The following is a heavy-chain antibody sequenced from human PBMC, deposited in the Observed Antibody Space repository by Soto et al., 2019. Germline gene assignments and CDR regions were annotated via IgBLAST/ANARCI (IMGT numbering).Heavy chain of an antibody. D-gene: IGHD1-26*01. CDR1: GGSISSYY. Sequence: PSETLSLTCTVSGGSISSYYWSWIRQPPGKGLEWIGYIYYSGSTNYNPSLKSRVTISVDTSKNQFSLKLSSVTAADTAVYYCARYSATAPSYFDSWGQEAVLPFSS. V-gene: IGHV4-59*01. CDR3: ARYSATAPSYFDS. CDR2: IYYSGST. J-gene: IGHJ4*02.